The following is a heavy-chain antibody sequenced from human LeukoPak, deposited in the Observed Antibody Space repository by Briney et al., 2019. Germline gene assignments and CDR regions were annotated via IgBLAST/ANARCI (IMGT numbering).Heavy chain of an antibody. CDR2: IKSITDDGTI. D-gene: IGHD6-19*01. J-gene: IGHJ4*02. Sequence: GGSLRLSCAASGFTLSNAWMSWVRQAQGKGLEWVGRIKSITDDGTIDYAAPVKGRFTISRDDSKNTLYLQMNSLQTEDTAVYYCTTGGIAVTSFDYWGQGTLVTVSS. CDR1: GFTLSNAW. V-gene: IGHV3-15*01. CDR3: TTGGIAVTSFDY.